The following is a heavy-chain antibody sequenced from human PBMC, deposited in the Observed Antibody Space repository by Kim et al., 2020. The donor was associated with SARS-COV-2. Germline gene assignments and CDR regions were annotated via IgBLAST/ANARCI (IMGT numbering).Heavy chain of an antibody. V-gene: IGHV4-59*01. CDR3: AREERYKWFDP. J-gene: IGHJ5*02. D-gene: IGHD1-26*01. CDR1: GGSISSYY. CDR2: IYYRGST. Sequence: SETLSLTCTVSGGSISSYYWSWIRQPPGKGLEWIGYIYYRGSTNYNPSLKSRVTISVDTSKNQFYLKLRSVTAADTAVYYCAREERYKWFDPWGQGTLVT.